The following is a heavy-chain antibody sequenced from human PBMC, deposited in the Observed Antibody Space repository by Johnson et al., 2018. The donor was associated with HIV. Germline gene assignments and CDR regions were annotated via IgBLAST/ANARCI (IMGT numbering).Heavy chain of an antibody. V-gene: IGHV3-20*04. CDR1: GFIFDDYG. CDR2: INWNGGNK. J-gene: IGHJ3*02. D-gene: IGHD2-2*01. CDR3: ARGGLGYQNIHDAFDI. Sequence: EVQVVESGGGVLRPGASLRLSCEGSGFIFDDYGLNWVRQGPGKGLEWVSGINWNGGNKGYADSVKGRFTISRDNAKNSLHLQMNRLRAEDTALYYCARGGLGYQNIHDAFDIWGQGTMVTVSS.